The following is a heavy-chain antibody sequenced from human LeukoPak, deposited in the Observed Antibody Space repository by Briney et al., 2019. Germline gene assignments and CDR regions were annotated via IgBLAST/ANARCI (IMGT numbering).Heavy chain of an antibody. CDR2: IYYSGST. CDR1: GGSISSSSYY. Sequence: SETLSLTCTVSGGSISSSSYYWGWIRQPPGKGLEWIGSIYYSGSTYYNPSLKSRVTISVDTSKNQFSLKLSSVTAADTAVYYCARHHAISSGWYLRWFDPWGQGTLVTVSS. D-gene: IGHD6-19*01. J-gene: IGHJ5*02. V-gene: IGHV4-39*01. CDR3: ARHHAISSGWYLRWFDP.